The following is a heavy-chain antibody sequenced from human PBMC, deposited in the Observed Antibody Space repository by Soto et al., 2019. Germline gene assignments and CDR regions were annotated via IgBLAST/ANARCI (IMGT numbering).Heavy chain of an antibody. J-gene: IGHJ6*02. CDR1: GFTFSSYG. D-gene: IGHD5-18*01. CDR2: MSYDGSNK. V-gene: IGHV3-30*18. CDR3: AKISGYSYGFSLYYYYGMDV. Sequence: LRLSCAASGFTFSSYGMHWVRQAPGKGLEWVAVMSYDGSNKYYADSVKGRFTISRDNSKNTLYLQMNSLRAEDTAVYYCAKISGYSYGFSLYYYYGMDVWGQGTTVTVSS.